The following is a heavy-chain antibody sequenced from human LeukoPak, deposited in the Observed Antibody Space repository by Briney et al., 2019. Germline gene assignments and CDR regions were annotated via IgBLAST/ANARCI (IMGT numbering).Heavy chain of an antibody. CDR2: IYYNGST. CDR1: GVSISSYY. V-gene: IGHV4-59*01. J-gene: IGHJ4*02. CDR3: ARGGNSGYDYPFDY. Sequence: SETLSLTCTVSGVSISSYYWRWIRQSPGKGLDWIGYIYYNGSTNYNPSLKSRVTISVDISKNQFSLKLTSVTAADTAVYYCARGGNSGYDYPFDYWGQGTLVTVSS. D-gene: IGHD5-12*01.